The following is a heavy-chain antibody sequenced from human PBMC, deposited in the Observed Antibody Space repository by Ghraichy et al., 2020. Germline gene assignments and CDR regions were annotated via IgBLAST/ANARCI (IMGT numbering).Heavy chain of an antibody. Sequence: SETLSLTCAVYGGSFSGYYWSWIRQPPGKGLEWIGEINHSGSTNYNPSLKSRVTISVDTSKNQFSLKLSSVTAADTAVYYCARADSFYYYYGMDVWGQGTTVTVSS. CDR3: ARADSFYYYYGMDV. J-gene: IGHJ6*02. CDR2: INHSGST. V-gene: IGHV4-34*01. CDR1: GGSFSGYY. D-gene: IGHD2-21*01.